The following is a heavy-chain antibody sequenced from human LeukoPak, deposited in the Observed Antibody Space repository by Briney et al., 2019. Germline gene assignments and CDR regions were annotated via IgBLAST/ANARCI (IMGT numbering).Heavy chain of an antibody. D-gene: IGHD6-13*01. CDR1: GGSISSGSYY. J-gene: IGHJ4*02. CDR3: ASNHIAAAGPPEH. V-gene: IGHV4-61*02. Sequence: PSQTLSLTCTVSGGSISSGSYYWSRIRQPAGKGLEWIGRIYTSGSTNYNPSLKSRVTISVDTSKNQFSLKLSSVTAADTAVYYCASNHIAAAGPPEHWGQGTLVTVSS. CDR2: IYTSGST.